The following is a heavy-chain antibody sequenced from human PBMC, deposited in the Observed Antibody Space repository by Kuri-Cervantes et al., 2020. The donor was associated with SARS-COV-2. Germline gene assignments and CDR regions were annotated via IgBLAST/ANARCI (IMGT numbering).Heavy chain of an antibody. CDR1: GFTFSDYY. D-gene: IGHD3-10*01. CDR2: ISSSSTI. CDR3: ARDLTPFGVFDY. Sequence: GESLKISCAASGFTFSDYYMNWVRQAPGKGLEWVSSISSSSTIYYADSVKGRFTISRDNSKNTLYLQMNSLRAEGTAVYYCARDLTPFGVFDYWGQGTLVTVSS. J-gene: IGHJ4*02. V-gene: IGHV3-69-1*01.